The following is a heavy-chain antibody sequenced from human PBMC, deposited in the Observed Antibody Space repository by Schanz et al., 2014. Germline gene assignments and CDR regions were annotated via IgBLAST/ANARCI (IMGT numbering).Heavy chain of an antibody. Sequence: QVQLVQSGAEVKKPGSSVKVSCKASGGTFSSSTLTWVRQAPGQGLEWMGRIIPILDKTNYAQKFQGRVTMTADKSTSTVYMEVSGLRSEDTAVYYCAKVDRTRYYAMDVWGRGTTVTVS. D-gene: IGHD3-9*01. V-gene: IGHV1-69*08. CDR3: AKVDRTRYYAMDV. J-gene: IGHJ6*02. CDR2: IIPILDKT. CDR1: GGTFSSST.